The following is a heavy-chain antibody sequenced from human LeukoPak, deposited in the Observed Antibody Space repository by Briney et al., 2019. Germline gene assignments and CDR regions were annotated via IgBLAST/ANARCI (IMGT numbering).Heavy chain of an antibody. V-gene: IGHV3-48*01. CDR2: ISTSSSGI. Sequence: GGSLRLSCAASGFIFSSYIMNWVRQGRGRGREWVSYISTSSSGIYYADSVKGRSTISRDNAKNSLYLQMNSLRAEDTAVYYCARGRGATGTTFDYWGQGTLVTVSS. J-gene: IGHJ4*02. D-gene: IGHD1-7*01. CDR1: GFIFSSYI. CDR3: ARGRGATGTTFDY.